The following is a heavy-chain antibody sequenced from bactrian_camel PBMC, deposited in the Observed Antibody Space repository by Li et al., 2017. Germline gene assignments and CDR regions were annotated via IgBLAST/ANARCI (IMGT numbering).Heavy chain of an antibody. CDR2: IYSGGVVK. Sequence: VQLVESGGGLVQPGGSLRLSCAASGFVFRSHVMTWVRQAPGKGLEWVSGIYSGGVVKSYSDSVKGQFTVSRDNANNTVNLMMNSLKPEDTAMYYCAAGSLRFCVLARHLYNYLGQGTQVTVS. J-gene: IGHJ4*01. CDR3: AAGSLRFCVLARHLYNY. D-gene: IGHD1*01. CDR1: GFVFRSHV. V-gene: IGHV3S40*01.